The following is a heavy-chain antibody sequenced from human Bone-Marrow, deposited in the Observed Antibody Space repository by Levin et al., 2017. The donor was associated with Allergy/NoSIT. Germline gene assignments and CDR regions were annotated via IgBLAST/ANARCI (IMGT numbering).Heavy chain of an antibody. D-gene: IGHD6-13*01. V-gene: IGHV4-61*08. CDR1: GGSVTSGDYY. CDR3: ARVSAAGGTRLFDY. CDR2: IHSSGST. Sequence: SSETLSLTCSVSGGSVTSGDYYWSWIRKPPGKGLEWIGFIHSSGSTNYIPSLKSRVTMSHDTSKNQLSLSLTSVTAADTAINYCARVSAAGGTRLFDYWGQGTLVTVSS. J-gene: IGHJ4*02.